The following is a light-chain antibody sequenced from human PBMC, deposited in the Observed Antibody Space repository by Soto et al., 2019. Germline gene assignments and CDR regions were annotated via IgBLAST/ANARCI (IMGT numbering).Light chain of an antibody. Sequence: QSALTQPPSASGSPGQSVTISCTGTSSDVGGYNYVSWYQQHPGKAPKLMIYEVSKRPSGVPDRFSGSKSRNTASLTVSGLQAEDEADYYCSSYAGSNNVVVFGGGTKLTVL. CDR2: EVS. V-gene: IGLV2-8*01. CDR1: SSDVGGYNY. J-gene: IGLJ2*01. CDR3: SSYAGSNNVVV.